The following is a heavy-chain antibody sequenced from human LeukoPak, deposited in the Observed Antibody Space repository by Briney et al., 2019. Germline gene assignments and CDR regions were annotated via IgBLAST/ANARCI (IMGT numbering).Heavy chain of an antibody. Sequence: ASVKVSCKASGGAFSSYTISWVRQAPGQGLEWMGRIIPILSIANYAQKFQGRVTITADKSTSTAYMALSSLRSEDTAVYYCARDVRYCSSTSCYPSNWFDPWGQGTLVTVSS. J-gene: IGHJ5*02. CDR1: GGAFSSYT. CDR2: IIPILSIA. D-gene: IGHD2-2*01. V-gene: IGHV1-69*04. CDR3: ARDVRYCSSTSCYPSNWFDP.